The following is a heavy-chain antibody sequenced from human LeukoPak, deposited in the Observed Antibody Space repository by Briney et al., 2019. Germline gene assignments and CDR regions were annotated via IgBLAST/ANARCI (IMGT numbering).Heavy chain of an antibody. Sequence: GGPLRLSCAASGFTFSDYYMSWIRQAPGKGLEWVSYISSSGSTIYYADSVKGRFTISRDNAKNSLYLQMNSLRAEDTAVYYCARDLGDGYNRDAFDIWGQGTMVTVSS. J-gene: IGHJ3*02. V-gene: IGHV3-11*01. CDR3: ARDLGDGYNRDAFDI. D-gene: IGHD5-24*01. CDR1: GFTFSDYY. CDR2: ISSSGSTI.